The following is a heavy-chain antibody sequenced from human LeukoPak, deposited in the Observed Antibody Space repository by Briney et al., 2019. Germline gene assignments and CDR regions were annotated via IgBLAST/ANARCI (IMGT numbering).Heavy chain of an antibody. CDR1: GGSIGSSYYY. Sequence: SETLSLTCTVSGGSIGSSYYYWGGIRQPPGRGLEWIGSIYYSGSTYYNPSLKSRVTISEDTSKNQFSLKLNSVTAADTAVYYCARHRIAARGSFDYWGQGTLVTVSS. V-gene: IGHV4-39*01. D-gene: IGHD6-6*01. CDR2: IYYSGST. CDR3: ARHRIAARGSFDY. J-gene: IGHJ4*02.